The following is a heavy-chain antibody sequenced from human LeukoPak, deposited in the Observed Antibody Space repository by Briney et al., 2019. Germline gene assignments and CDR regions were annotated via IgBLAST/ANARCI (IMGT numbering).Heavy chain of an antibody. D-gene: IGHD3-10*01. V-gene: IGHV4-34*01. CDR1: GGSFGGYY. J-gene: IGHJ6*02. CDR2: INHSGST. Sequence: PSETLSLTCAVYGGSFGGYYWSWIRQPPGKGLEWIGEINHSGSTNYNPSLKSRVTISVDTSKNQFSLKLSSVTAADTAVYYCARVVRGSGSYFYYYYGMDVWGQGTTVTVSS. CDR3: ARVVRGSGSYFYYYYGMDV.